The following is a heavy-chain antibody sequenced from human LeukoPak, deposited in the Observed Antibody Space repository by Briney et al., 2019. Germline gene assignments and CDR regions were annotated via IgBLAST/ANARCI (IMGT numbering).Heavy chain of an antibody. CDR1: GFAFSNSA. CDR3: VHCGGDCYPCCGMDG. J-gene: IGHJ6*02. CDR2: ISASSGTT. D-gene: IGHD2-21*02. Sequence: PGGSLRLSCAASGFAFSNSAMSWVRQTPGKGLEWVSAISASSGTTYYADSVKGRFTISRDNSKNTLYLQMNSLRAEDTAVYYCVHCGGDCYPCCGMDGWGQGTTVTVSS. V-gene: IGHV3-23*01.